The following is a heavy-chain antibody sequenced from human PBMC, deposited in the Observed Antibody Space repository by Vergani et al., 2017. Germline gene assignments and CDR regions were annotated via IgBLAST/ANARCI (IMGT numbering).Heavy chain of an antibody. Sequence: VQLVESGGGVVQPGRSLRLSCAASGFTFDDYGMSWVRQAPGKGLEWVSGINWNGGSTGYADSVKGRFTISRDNAKNSLYLQMNSLRAEDTALYYCARDRGYYSSGWFHFDIWGQGTMVTVSS. D-gene: IGHD6-19*01. J-gene: IGHJ3*02. CDR2: INWNGGST. CDR1: GFTFDDYG. CDR3: ARDRGYYSSGWFHFDI. V-gene: IGHV3-20*04.